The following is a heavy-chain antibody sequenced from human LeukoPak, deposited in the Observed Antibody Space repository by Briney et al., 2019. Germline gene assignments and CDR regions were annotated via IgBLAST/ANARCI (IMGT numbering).Heavy chain of an antibody. J-gene: IGHJ4*02. CDR2: IKTKTDGGTT. CDR1: GFTFSHAW. D-gene: IGHD3-22*01. CDR3: TTAAAIIVVGPYYFDC. V-gene: IGHV3-15*01. Sequence: GGSLRLSCAASGFTFSHAWMSWVRQAPGKGPEWVGHIKTKTDGGTTEYAAPVKCRFTISRDDSKNMLYLQMSSLKTEDTAVYYCTTAAAIIVVGPYYFDCWGQGTLVTVSS.